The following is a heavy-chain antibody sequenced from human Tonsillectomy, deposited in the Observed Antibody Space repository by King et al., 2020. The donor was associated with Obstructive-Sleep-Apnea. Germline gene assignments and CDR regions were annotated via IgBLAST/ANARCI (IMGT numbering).Heavy chain of an antibody. D-gene: IGHD5-18*01. CDR3: ARDQGHSYGTPYSFYAMGG. V-gene: IGHV3-21*01. CDR1: GFTLSNYR. Sequence: VQLVESGGGLVKPGGSLRLSCVASGFTLSNYRMNWVRQAPGKGLEWVSSISSISSFIYYADSVKGRFTISRDNAKNSLYLQMNSLRVEDTALYYCARDQGHSYGTPYSFYAMGGWGQGTTVTVSS. CDR2: ISSISSFI. J-gene: IGHJ6*02.